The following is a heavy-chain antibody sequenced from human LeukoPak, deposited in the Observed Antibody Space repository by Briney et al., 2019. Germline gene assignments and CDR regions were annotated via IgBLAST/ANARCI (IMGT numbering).Heavy chain of an antibody. J-gene: IGHJ3*01. V-gene: IGHV3-21*04. D-gene: IGHD3-10*01. CDR1: GFTFSSYA. Sequence: GGSLRLSCAASGFTFSSYAMSWVRQAPGKGLEWVSAISSSGSTIYYADSVKGRFTISRDNAKNSLYLQMNSLRAEDTAVYYCARDYYGSGSYQWGQGTMVTVSS. CDR2: ISSSGSTI. CDR3: ARDYYGSGSYQ.